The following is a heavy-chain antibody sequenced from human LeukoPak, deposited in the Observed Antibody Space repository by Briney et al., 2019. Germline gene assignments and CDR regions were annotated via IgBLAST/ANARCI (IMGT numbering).Heavy chain of an antibody. V-gene: IGHV1-18*01. D-gene: IGHD3-22*01. CDR3: ARDGHRRYYYDSSGREDAFDI. CDR2: ITTYNGYT. CDR1: NYTFTTFH. Sequence: ASVKVSCKSSNYTFTTFHISWVRQAPGQGLEWMRWITTYNGYTNYAQKLQGTVTMTIDTSTSTVYMELGSLRSDDTAVYYCARDGHRRYYYDSSGREDAFDIWGQGTMVTVSS. J-gene: IGHJ3*02.